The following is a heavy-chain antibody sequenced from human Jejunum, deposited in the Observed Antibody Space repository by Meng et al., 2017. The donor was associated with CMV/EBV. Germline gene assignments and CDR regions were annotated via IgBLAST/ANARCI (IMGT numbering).Heavy chain of an antibody. Sequence: FTVSSFAMHWVRQAQGKGLEWVAAISDDGDNKYHADSVKSRFTISRDNSKNTLYLQMSSLRADDTAVYYCATEPGYSSGWYSDYWGQGTLVTVSS. CDR1: FTVSSFA. CDR2: ISDDGDNK. V-gene: IGHV3-30-3*01. D-gene: IGHD6-19*01. CDR3: ATEPGYSSGWYSDY. J-gene: IGHJ4*02.